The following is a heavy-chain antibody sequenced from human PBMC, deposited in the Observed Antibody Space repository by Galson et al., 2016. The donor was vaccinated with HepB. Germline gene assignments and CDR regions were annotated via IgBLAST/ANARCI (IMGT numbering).Heavy chain of an antibody. Sequence: SVKVSCKASGYTFTNYAMNWVRQAPGQGLEWLGWINTNTENPTYAQGFTGRFVFSLDTSVSTAYLQISSLGADDTAIYYCARVRILYFDWLSQFDSNVFDIWGQGTMVTVSS. CDR1: GYTFTNYA. D-gene: IGHD3-9*01. CDR2: INTNTENP. V-gene: IGHV7-4-1*02. J-gene: IGHJ3*02. CDR3: ARVRILYFDWLSQFDSNVFDI.